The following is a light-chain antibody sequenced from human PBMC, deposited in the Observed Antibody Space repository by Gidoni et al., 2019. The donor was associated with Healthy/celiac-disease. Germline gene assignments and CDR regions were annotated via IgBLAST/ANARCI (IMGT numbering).Light chain of an antibody. CDR1: QSVSSN. V-gene: IGKV3-15*01. CDR2: GAS. CDR3: QQYTNCPFT. J-gene: IGKJ3*01. Sequence: DRVITRSPDTLSVSPGERATRSCRARQSVSSNLAWYQQKPGQAPRLLIYGASTRATGIPARFSGSGSGTEFTLTISSLQSEDFAVYYCQQYTNCPFTFGPGTKVEIK.